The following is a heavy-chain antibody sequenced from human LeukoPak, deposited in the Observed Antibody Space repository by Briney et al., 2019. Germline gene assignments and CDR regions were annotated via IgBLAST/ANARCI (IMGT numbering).Heavy chain of an antibody. V-gene: IGHV3-15*01. Sequence: AGSLRLSCAASGLTISNAWISWVRQPPGKGLQWVGRIKTKTDGGTTDHAAPMKGSITTTNDDSKNTLYLKMNSVKSEDTAVYYCTTQTKGSSWYRFLPETNGMEVWGQGTTVTVS. CDR3: TTQTKGSSWYRFLPETNGMEV. D-gene: IGHD6-13*01. CDR1: GLTISNAW. J-gene: IGHJ6*02. CDR2: IKTKTDGGTT.